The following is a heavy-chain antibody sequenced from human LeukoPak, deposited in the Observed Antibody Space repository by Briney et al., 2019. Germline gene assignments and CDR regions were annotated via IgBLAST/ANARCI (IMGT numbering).Heavy chain of an antibody. CDR2: FDPEDGET. J-gene: IGHJ4*02. Sequence: GASVKVSCKVSGYTLTELSMHWVRQAPGKGLEWMGGFDPEDGETIYAQKFQGRVTMTEDTSTDTAYMELSSLRSEDTAVYYCARGTDLNYYDSSGYYVFDYWGQGTLVTVSS. CDR1: GYTLTELS. D-gene: IGHD3-22*01. V-gene: IGHV1-24*01. CDR3: ARGTDLNYYDSSGYYVFDY.